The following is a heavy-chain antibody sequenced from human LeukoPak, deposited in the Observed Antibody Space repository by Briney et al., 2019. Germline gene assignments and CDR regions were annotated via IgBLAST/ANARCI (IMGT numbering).Heavy chain of an antibody. Sequence: GASVKVSFKASGYTFTGYYMHWVRQAPGQGLEWMGWINPNSGGTNYAQKFQGRVTMTRDTSISTAYMELSRLISDDTAVYYCARTLRDCSGDSCYSDPHFDCWGQGTLVTVSS. CDR1: GYTFTGYY. J-gene: IGHJ4*02. V-gene: IGHV1-2*02. CDR2: INPNSGGT. D-gene: IGHD2-15*01. CDR3: ARTLRDCSGDSCYSDPHFDC.